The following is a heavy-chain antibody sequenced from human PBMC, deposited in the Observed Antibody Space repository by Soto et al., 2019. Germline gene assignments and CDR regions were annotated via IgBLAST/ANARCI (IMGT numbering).Heavy chain of an antibody. V-gene: IGHV4-30-2*01. CDR1: GGSTSSGGYS. CDR3: ARGGYDFWSGYYIDY. J-gene: IGHJ4*02. CDR2: IYHSGST. Sequence: SETLSLTCAVSGGSTSSGGYSWSWIRQPPGKGLEWIGYIYHSGSTYYNPSLKSRVTISVDRSKNQFSLKLSSVTAADTAVYYCARGGYDFWSGYYIDYWGQGTLVTVSS. D-gene: IGHD3-3*01.